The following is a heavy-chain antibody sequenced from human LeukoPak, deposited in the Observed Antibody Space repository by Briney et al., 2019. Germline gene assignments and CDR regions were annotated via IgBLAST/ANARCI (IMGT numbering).Heavy chain of an antibody. V-gene: IGHV3-11*01. J-gene: IGHJ4*02. CDR2: ISMSATTM. CDR3: AKDIVAPGLFFDY. Sequence: PGGSLRLSCATSGFSFRDFYMGWIRQAPGKGLEWVSYISMSATTMYYADSVKGRFTISSDDAKNSLFLQMNSLRAEDTAVYYCAKDIVAPGLFFDYWGQGTLVTVSS. D-gene: IGHD5-12*01. CDR1: GFSFRDFY.